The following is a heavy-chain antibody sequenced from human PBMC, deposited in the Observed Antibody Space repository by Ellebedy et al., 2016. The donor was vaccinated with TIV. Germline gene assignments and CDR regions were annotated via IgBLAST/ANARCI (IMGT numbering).Heavy chain of an antibody. CDR2: IYTSGNT. V-gene: IGHV4-4*07. Sequence: MPSETLSLTCTVSGASLSSAYWSCLRQSAGKGLAWIGRIYTSGNTNYNPSLKSRVTMSVDTSKNHFSLKLTSVTAADTARYYCARGGSFANFWGQGILVTVSS. D-gene: IGHD1-26*01. CDR1: GASLSSAY. CDR3: ARGGSFANF. J-gene: IGHJ4*02.